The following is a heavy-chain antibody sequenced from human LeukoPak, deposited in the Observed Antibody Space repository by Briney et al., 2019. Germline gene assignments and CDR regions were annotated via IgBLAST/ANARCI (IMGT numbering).Heavy chain of an antibody. D-gene: IGHD6-13*01. V-gene: IGHV4-39*07. Sequence: PSETLSLTCSVSGASISTSSFYWGWIRQPPGPGLEWIGSIYYTGYTSYSPSLKSRVTLSVDTSKNQFSLKLNSVTAADTAVYYCARDRVAATPPAWGQGTLVTVSS. J-gene: IGHJ5*02. CDR2: IYYTGYT. CDR1: GASISTSSFY. CDR3: ARDRVAATPPA.